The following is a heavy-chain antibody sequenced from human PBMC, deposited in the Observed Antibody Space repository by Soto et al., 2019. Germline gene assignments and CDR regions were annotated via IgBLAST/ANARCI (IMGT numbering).Heavy chain of an antibody. Sequence: SETLSLTCSVSGASITTYYWSWIRQPPGKGLEWIGSISYSGSTKYNPSLESRVMISLDTSKNQFSLRLTSVTAADTSLCYCARDSHSSGLFDPWGQGALVTVSS. CDR1: GASITTYY. V-gene: IGHV4-59*01. CDR2: ISYSGST. J-gene: IGHJ5*02. D-gene: IGHD3-10*01. CDR3: ARDSHSSGLFDP.